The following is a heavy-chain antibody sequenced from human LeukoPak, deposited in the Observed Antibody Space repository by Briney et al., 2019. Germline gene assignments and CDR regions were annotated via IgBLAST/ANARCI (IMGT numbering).Heavy chain of an antibody. CDR1: GFTFSSYG. V-gene: IGHV3-30*02. J-gene: IGHJ6*03. Sequence: GGSLRLSCAASGFTFSSYGMHWVRQAPGKGLEWVAFIRYDGSNKYYADSVKGRFTISRDNSKNTLYLQMNSLSAEDTAVYYCAKDPARDYYYYYMDVWGKGTTVTVSS. CDR2: IRYDGSNK. CDR3: AKDPARDYYYYYMDV. D-gene: IGHD5-24*01.